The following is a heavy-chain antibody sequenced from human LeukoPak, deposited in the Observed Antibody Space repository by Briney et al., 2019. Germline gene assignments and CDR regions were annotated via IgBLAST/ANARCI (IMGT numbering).Heavy chain of an antibody. Sequence: SETLSLTCTVSGGSISSSSYYWGWIRQPPGKGLEWIGYIYYSGSTNYNPSLKSRVTISVDTSKNQFSLKLSSVTAADTAVYYCARVAAARAMDVWGKGTTVTVSS. J-gene: IGHJ6*03. CDR2: IYYSGST. V-gene: IGHV4-61*05. CDR1: GGSISSSSYY. CDR3: ARVAAARAMDV. D-gene: IGHD6-6*01.